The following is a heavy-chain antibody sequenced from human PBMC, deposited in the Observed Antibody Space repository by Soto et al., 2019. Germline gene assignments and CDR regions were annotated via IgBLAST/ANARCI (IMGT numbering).Heavy chain of an antibody. J-gene: IGHJ5*02. CDR2: IYYSGST. V-gene: IGHV4-59*01. Sequence: SETLSLTCTVSGGSISSYYWSWIRQPPGKGLEWIGYIYYSGSTNYNPSLKSRVTISVDTSKNQFSLKLSSVTAADTAVYYCARDLGYCSSTSCYPWFDPWGQGTLVTVSS. CDR1: GGSISSYY. CDR3: ARDLGYCSSTSCYPWFDP. D-gene: IGHD2-2*01.